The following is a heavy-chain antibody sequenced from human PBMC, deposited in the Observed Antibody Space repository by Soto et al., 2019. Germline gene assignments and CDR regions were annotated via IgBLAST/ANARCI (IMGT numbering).Heavy chain of an antibody. V-gene: IGHV4-4*07. Sequence: KTSETLSLTCTVSGGSISSYYWSWIRQPAGKGLEWIGRIYTSGSTNYNPSLKSRVTMSVDTSKNQFSLKLSSVTAADTAVYYCARDLVRGVRGPVFYYYGMDVWGQGTTVTVSS. D-gene: IGHD3-10*01. CDR2: IYTSGST. J-gene: IGHJ6*02. CDR3: ARDLVRGVRGPVFYYYGMDV. CDR1: GGSISSYY.